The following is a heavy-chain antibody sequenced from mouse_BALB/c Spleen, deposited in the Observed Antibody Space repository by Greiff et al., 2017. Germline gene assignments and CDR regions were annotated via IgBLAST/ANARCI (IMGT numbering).Heavy chain of an antibody. Sequence: DVKLVESGPGLVKPSQSLSLTCTVTGYSITSDYAWNWIRQFPGNILEWMGYISYSGSTSYNQSLKSRISITRDTAKNQFFLQLNSVTTEDTATYYCARYGYYGNYDYWGQGTTLTVSS. V-gene: IGHV3-2*02. CDR2: ISYSGST. D-gene: IGHD2-1*01. J-gene: IGHJ2*01. CDR3: ARYGYYGNYDY. CDR1: GYSITSDYA.